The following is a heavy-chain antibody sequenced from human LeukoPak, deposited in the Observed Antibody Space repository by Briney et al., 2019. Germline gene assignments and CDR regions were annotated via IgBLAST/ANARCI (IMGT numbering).Heavy chain of an antibody. CDR2: INPNSGGT. J-gene: IGHJ4*02. Sequence: ASVKVSCKASGYTFTGYYMHWVRQAPGQGLEWMGWINPNSGGTNYVQKFQGRVTMTRDTSISTAYMELSSLRSDDTAVYYCARALKGTGSKGDYWGQGTLVTVSS. V-gene: IGHV1-2*02. D-gene: IGHD3/OR15-3a*01. CDR1: GYTFTGYY. CDR3: ARALKGTGSKGDY.